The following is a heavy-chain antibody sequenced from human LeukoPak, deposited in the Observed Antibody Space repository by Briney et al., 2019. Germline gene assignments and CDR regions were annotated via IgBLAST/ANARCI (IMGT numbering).Heavy chain of an antibody. J-gene: IGHJ5*02. CDR3: ARVGCSPISCHTWFDP. D-gene: IGHD2-2*01. V-gene: IGHV1-8*03. CDR2: MNPANGNT. Sequence: ASVKVSCKASGYTFTSYDMHWVRQATGQGLEWMGWMNPANGNTVYARKFQGRVTITRDISISTAYMELSSLRSEDTDVYYCARVGCSPISCHTWFDPWGQGTLVTVSS. CDR1: GYTFTSYD.